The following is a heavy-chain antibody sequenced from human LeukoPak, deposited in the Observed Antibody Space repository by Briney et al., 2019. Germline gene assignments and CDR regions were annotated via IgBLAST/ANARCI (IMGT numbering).Heavy chain of an antibody. J-gene: IGHJ6*02. D-gene: IGHD3-3*01. V-gene: IGHV1-2*02. CDR3: ARGGTYDFWSDYPSAGLDV. CDR1: GYTFTGDY. CDR2: INPNSGGT. Sequence: GASVKVSCKASGYTFTGDYLHWVRQAPGQGLEWMGWINPNSGGTNYAQKFQGRVTLTRDTSISTASMELSRLTSDDTAVYYCARGGTYDFWSDYPSAGLDVWGQGTTVTVSS.